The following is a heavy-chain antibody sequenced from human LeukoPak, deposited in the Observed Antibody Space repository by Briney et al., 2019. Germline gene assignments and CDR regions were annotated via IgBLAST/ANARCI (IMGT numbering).Heavy chain of an antibody. D-gene: IGHD4-17*01. Sequence: PGGSLRLSCAASGFTVSSNYMSWVRQAPGKWLEWVSVIYSGGSTYYADSVKGRFTISRDNSKNTLYLQMNSLRAEDTAVYYCARAAGDYDLYYYYGMDVWGQGTTVTVSS. CDR3: ARAAGDYDLYYYYGMDV. CDR1: GFTVSSNY. CDR2: IYSGGST. V-gene: IGHV3-53*01. J-gene: IGHJ6*02.